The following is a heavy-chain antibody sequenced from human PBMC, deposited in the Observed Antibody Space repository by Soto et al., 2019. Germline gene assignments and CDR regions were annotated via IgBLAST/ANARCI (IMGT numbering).Heavy chain of an antibody. CDR3: ARHGIVVVPAASGHTGYYYYGMDV. D-gene: IGHD2-2*01. V-gene: IGHV5-51*01. Sequence: GESLKISCKGSGFSFTSYWIGWVRQMPGKGLEWMGIIYPGDSDTRYSPSFQGQVTISADKSISTAYLQWSSLKASDTAMYYCARHGIVVVPAASGHTGYYYYGMDVWGQGTTVTVSS. CDR2: IYPGDSDT. CDR1: GFSFTSYW. J-gene: IGHJ6*02.